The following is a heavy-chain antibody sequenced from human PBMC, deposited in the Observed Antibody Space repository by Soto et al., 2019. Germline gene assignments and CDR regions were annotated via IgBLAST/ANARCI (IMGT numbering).Heavy chain of an antibody. CDR3: ATGYATTWFQYGLDV. J-gene: IGHJ6*02. D-gene: IGHD3-9*01. CDR2: ISFDGSSA. CDR1: GLTFDIFA. V-gene: IGHV3-30-3*01. Sequence: QVQLVESGGGVVQPGMSPRLSCAASGLTFDIFAMHWVRQAPGKGLECVAVISFDGSSAHYADSVEGRFTISRDNSKSTVYLQMDSARPEDTAVYYCATGYATTWFQYGLDVWGQGTSVIVFS.